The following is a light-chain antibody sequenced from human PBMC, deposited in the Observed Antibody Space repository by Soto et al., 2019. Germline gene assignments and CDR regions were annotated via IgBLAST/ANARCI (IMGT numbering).Light chain of an antibody. J-gene: IGKJ2*01. CDR1: QSIISSY. V-gene: IGKV3-20*01. CDR2: GVS. CDR3: QQYVTSPYI. Sequence: DIVLPQSPGTLSLSPGERATLSCRASQSIISSYLAWYQQKPGQAPRLLIHGVSTRATGIPDRFSGSGSGTDFTLTISRLEPEDFAVYYCQQYVTSPYIFGQGTKLEIK.